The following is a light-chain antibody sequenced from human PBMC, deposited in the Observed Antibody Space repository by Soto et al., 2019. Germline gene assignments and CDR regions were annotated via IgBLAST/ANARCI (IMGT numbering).Light chain of an antibody. Sequence: MLMSASPSSLSAPVGDTVKITCRSAESISRHLNWYQQKPGRASDLLIYAASTLQNGVPSRFTGSGSGTEFTLTITGLQLEDFATYYCQQDYSTRATFGQGTRLEI. CDR2: AAS. CDR3: QQDYSTRAT. J-gene: IGKJ5*01. V-gene: IGKV1-39*01. CDR1: ESISRH.